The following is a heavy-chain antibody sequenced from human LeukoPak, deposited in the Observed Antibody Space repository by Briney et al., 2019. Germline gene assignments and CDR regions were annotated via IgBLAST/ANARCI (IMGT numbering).Heavy chain of an antibody. CDR1: GFTFSSYS. Sequence: PGGSLRLSCAASGFTFSSYSMNWVRQAPGKGLEWVSYISSSSSTIYYADSVKGRFTISRDNAKNSLNLQMNSLRAEDTAVYYCARSPLDSSSFYFDYWGQGTLVTVSS. V-gene: IGHV3-48*01. CDR3: ARSPLDSSSFYFDY. CDR2: ISSSSSTI. D-gene: IGHD6-6*01. J-gene: IGHJ4*02.